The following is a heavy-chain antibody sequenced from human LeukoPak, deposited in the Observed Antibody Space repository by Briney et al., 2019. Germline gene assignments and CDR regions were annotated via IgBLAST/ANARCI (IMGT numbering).Heavy chain of an antibody. CDR2: INHSGST. J-gene: IGHJ5*02. CDR3: ARGVRLYYDFWSGYDRILNWFDP. D-gene: IGHD3-3*01. Sequence: PSETLSLTCAVYGGSFSGYYWSWIRQLPGKGLEWIGEINHSGSTNYNPSLKSRVTISVDTSKNQFSLKLSSVTAADTAVYYCARGVRLYYDFWSGYDRILNWFDPWGQGTLVTVSS. CDR1: GGSFSGYY. V-gene: IGHV4-34*01.